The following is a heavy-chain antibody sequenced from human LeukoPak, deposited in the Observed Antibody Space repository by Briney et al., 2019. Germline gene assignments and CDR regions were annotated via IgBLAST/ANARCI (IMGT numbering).Heavy chain of an antibody. Sequence: SETLSLTCTVSGGSISSSSYYWGWIRQPPGKGLEWVGSIYYSGSTYYNPSLKSRVTISVDTSKNQFSLKLSSVTAADPAVYYCARGIAAAGSNWFDPWGQGTLVTVSS. V-gene: IGHV4-39*07. CDR3: ARGIAAAGSNWFDP. CDR2: IYYSGST. J-gene: IGHJ5*02. D-gene: IGHD6-13*01. CDR1: GGSISSSSYY.